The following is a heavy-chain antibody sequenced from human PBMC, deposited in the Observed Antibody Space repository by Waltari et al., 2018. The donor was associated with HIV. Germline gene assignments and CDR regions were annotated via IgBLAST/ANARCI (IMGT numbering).Heavy chain of an antibody. CDR2: IWYDGDNK. CDR1: GFTFSNFA. V-gene: IGHV3-33*01. CDR3: ARGGYYYDISGYYHY. J-gene: IGHJ4*02. Sequence: QVKLVESGGGVVQPGRSLRLSCAAPGFTFSNFAMHWVRQAPGKGLEWVAVIWYDGDNKYYADSVKGRFTISRDNSKNTLYLQMNSLRVEDTAVYYCARGGYYYDISGYYHYWGQGTLVTVSS. D-gene: IGHD3-22*01.